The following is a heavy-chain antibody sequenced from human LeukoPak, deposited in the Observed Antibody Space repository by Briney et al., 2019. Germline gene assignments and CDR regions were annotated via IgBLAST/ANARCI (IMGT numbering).Heavy chain of an antibody. J-gene: IGHJ3*01. V-gene: IGHV3-20*04. CDR1: GFTFDDYG. CDR3: ARRRERGASDAFAF. D-gene: IGHD3-16*01. CDR2: INWNGGST. Sequence: GGPLRLSCAASGFTFDDYGMSWVRQAPGKGLEWVSGINWNGGSTGYADSVKGRFTISRDNAKNTVYLQMNSLRAEDTAVYYCARRRERGASDAFAFWGQGTMVTVSS.